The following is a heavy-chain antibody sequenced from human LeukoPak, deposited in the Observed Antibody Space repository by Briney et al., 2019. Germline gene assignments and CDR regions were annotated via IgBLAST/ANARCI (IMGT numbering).Heavy chain of an antibody. D-gene: IGHD6-19*01. Sequence: PSETLPLTCTVSGGSISSYYWSWIRQPPGKGLEWIGYIYYSGSTNYNPSLKSRVTISVDTSKNQFSLKLSSVTAADTAVYYCARLAVAGPGSFDYWGQGTLVTVSS. V-gene: IGHV4-59*08. J-gene: IGHJ4*02. CDR1: GGSISSYY. CDR3: ARLAVAGPGSFDY. CDR2: IYYSGST.